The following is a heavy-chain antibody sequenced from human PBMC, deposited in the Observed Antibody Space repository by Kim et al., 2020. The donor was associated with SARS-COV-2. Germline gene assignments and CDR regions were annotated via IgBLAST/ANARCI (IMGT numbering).Heavy chain of an antibody. J-gene: IGHJ3*02. V-gene: IGHV3-33*01. Sequence: GGSLRLSCAASGFTFSSYGMHWVRQTPGKRLEWVAVIWYDGSEEHYADSVKGRFTISRDNSKSTLHLQMSSLRVEDTAIYYCVRDVSGYDTSSSAFEIWG. D-gene: IGHD3-10*01. CDR2: IWYDGSEE. CDR1: GFTFSSYG. CDR3: VRDVSGYDTSSSAFEI.